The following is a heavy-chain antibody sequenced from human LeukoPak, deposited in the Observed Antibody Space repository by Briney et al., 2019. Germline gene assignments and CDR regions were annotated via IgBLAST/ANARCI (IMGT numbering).Heavy chain of an antibody. J-gene: IGHJ4*02. CDR1: GFTFSNYN. CDR2: ISSSSNTI. CDR3: SRVEALVGAILGYFDY. Sequence: PGGSLRLSCAASGFTFSNYNMNWVRQAPGKGLEWVSYISSSSNTIYYADSVKGRFTISRDNAKNSLYLQMNSLKTEDTAVYYCSRVEALVGAILGYFDYWGQGTLVTVSS. V-gene: IGHV3-48*01. D-gene: IGHD1-26*01.